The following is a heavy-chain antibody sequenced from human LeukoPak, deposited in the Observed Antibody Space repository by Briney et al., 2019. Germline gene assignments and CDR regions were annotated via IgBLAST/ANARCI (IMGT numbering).Heavy chain of an antibody. CDR2: IYYTGST. V-gene: IGHV4-59*02. Sequence: PSETLSLTCTVSGGSVNSYYWSWIRQPPGEGLEWIGYIYYTGSTSYNPSLKSRVTMSVDTPKNQLSLKVSSVTAADTAVYYCARWYCVSNTCYHMDVWGKGTTVTVSS. J-gene: IGHJ6*03. CDR1: GGSVNSYY. D-gene: IGHD2-2*01. CDR3: ARWYCVSNTCYHMDV.